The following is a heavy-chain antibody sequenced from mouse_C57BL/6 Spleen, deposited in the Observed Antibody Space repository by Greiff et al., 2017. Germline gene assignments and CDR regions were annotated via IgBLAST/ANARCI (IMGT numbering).Heavy chain of an antibody. J-gene: IGHJ2*01. CDR3: ARPYYGSSNYFDY. Sequence: EVQLQQSGPELVKPGASVKISCKASGYTFTDYYMNWVKQSHGKSLEWIGDINPNNGGTSYNQKFKGKATLTVDKSSSTAYMELRSLTSEDSAVYYCARPYYGSSNYFDYWGQGTTLTVSS. CDR2: INPNNGGT. CDR1: GYTFTDYY. D-gene: IGHD1-1*01. V-gene: IGHV1-26*01.